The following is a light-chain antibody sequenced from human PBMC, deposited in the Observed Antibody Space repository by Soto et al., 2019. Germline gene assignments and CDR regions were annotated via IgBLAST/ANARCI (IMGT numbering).Light chain of an antibody. V-gene: IGLV2-23*01. Sequence: QSALTQPASVSGSPGQSITISCTGTSSDVGSYNLVSWYQQHPNKAPKVMIYEDSKRPSGVSNRFSGSNSGNTASLTISGLQAEDEADYYCCSYADIDTPFWVFGGGTKLTVL. CDR1: SSDVGSYNL. CDR2: EDS. CDR3: CSYADIDTPFWV. J-gene: IGLJ3*02.